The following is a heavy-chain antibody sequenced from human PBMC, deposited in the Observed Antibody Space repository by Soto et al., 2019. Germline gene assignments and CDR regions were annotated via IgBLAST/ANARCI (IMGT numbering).Heavy chain of an antibody. V-gene: IGHV4-59*01. D-gene: IGHD3-3*01. Sequence: SETLSLTCTVSAASITIYSWSWVRQTPGKGLEWIGYISYSGGTNYNPSLNSRVTISTHTSNNQFSLRLNSVTAEDTAVYYCARAISIYGVVTYGLDVWGQGTTVTVSS. J-gene: IGHJ6*02. CDR3: ARAISIYGVVTYGLDV. CDR1: AASITIYS. CDR2: ISYSGGT.